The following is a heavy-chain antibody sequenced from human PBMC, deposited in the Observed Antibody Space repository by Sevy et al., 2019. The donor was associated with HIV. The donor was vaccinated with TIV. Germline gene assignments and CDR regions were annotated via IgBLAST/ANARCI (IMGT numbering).Heavy chain of an antibody. CDR2: IYPGDSDV. J-gene: IGHJ4*02. CDR3: ARGVLASYFDY. V-gene: IGHV5-51*01. D-gene: IGHD3-3*02. CDR1: GYNFPNYG. Sequence: GESLKISCKGSGYNFPNYGIAWVRQIPGKDLEWMGIIYPGDSDVRYSPSFQGQVTFSADKSISTAYLQWSSLKASDSAIYYCARGVLASYFDYWGQGTLVTVSS.